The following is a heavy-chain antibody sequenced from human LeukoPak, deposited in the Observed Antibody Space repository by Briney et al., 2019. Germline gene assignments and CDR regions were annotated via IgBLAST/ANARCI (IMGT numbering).Heavy chain of an antibody. CDR1: GGTFSSYA. CDR3: ARGGGIMHYFDY. V-gene: IGHV1-46*01. CDR2: INPSGGST. J-gene: IGHJ4*02. D-gene: IGHD3-10*01. Sequence: GASVKVSCKASGGTFSSYAISWVRQAPGQGLEWMGIINPSGGSTSYAQKFQGRVTMTRDTSTSTVYMELSSLRSEDTAVYYCARGGGIMHYFDYWGQGTLVTVSS.